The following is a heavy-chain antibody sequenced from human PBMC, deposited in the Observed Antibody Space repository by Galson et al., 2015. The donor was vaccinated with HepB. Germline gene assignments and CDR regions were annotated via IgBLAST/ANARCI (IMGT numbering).Heavy chain of an antibody. CDR3: ARDSGSGYSYYFDY. CDR2: ISSSSRYI. D-gene: IGHD3-22*01. J-gene: IGHJ4*02. V-gene: IGHV3-21*06. CDR1: GFTFSSYS. Sequence: LRLSCAASGFTFSSYSMNWVRQAPGKGLEWVSSISSSSRYIYYGDSVKGRFTISRDNAKNSLYLQMSSLRAEDTAVYYCARDSGSGYSYYFDYWGQGTLVTVSS.